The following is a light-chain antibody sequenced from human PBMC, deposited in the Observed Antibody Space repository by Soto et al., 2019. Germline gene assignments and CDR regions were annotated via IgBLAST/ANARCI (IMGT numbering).Light chain of an antibody. CDR3: QQYNDWPPWT. V-gene: IGKV3-15*01. Sequence: EIVMTQSPATLSVSPGERATLFCRASQSVGSNLAWYQQKRGQAPRLLIYGASTRATGIPARFSGSGSGTEFTLTISSLQSEDFAVYYCQQYNDWPPWTFGQGTKVDIK. CDR1: QSVGSN. J-gene: IGKJ1*01. CDR2: GAS.